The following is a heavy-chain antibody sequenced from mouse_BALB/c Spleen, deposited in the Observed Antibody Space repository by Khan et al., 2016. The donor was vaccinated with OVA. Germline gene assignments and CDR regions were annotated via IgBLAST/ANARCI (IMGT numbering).Heavy chain of an antibody. D-gene: IGHD2-4*01. CDR3: ASESRTMITHYFDY. V-gene: IGHV5-9-3*01. CDR2: ISSGGSYT. J-gene: IGHJ2*01. Sequence: EVKLVESGGGLVKPGGSLKLSCAASGFTFSNYAMSWVRQSPEKRLEWVATISSGGSYTYYPDSVKGRFTISRDNAKNTLYLQMSSLRSEETAMYYCASESRTMITHYFDYWGQGTTLTVSS. CDR1: GFTFSNYA.